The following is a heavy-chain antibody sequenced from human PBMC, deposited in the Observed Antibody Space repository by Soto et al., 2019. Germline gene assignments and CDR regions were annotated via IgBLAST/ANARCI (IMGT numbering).Heavy chain of an antibody. Sequence: GGSLKLSCAASGFTFSSYSMNWVRQAPGKGLEWVSYISSSSSTIYYADSVKGRFTISRDNAKNSLYLQMNSLRAEDTAVYYCARDGGYSYGPFDYWGQGTLVTVSS. V-gene: IGHV3-48*01. CDR3: ARDGGYSYGPFDY. J-gene: IGHJ4*02. CDR1: GFTFSSYS. D-gene: IGHD5-18*01. CDR2: ISSSSSTI.